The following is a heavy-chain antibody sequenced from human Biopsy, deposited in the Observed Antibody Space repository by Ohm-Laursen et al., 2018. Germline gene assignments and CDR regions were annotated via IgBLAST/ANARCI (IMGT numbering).Heavy chain of an antibody. V-gene: IGHV3-11*01. J-gene: IGHJ4*01. Sequence: SLRLSCTASGFTFSDYQMSWIRQTPGKGLEWVSHISSGGSTIFHADSVKGRFTISRDDVKGPLYPQMTNLRAEDTAVYYCGRSYGIMAAPVHLWGQGTLVTVSS. CDR1: GFTFSDYQ. CDR3: GRSYGIMAAPVHL. CDR2: ISSGGSTI. D-gene: IGHD3-16*01.